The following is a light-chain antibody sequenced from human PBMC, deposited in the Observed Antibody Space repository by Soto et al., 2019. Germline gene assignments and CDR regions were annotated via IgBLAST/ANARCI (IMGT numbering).Light chain of an antibody. V-gene: IGKV1-5*03. J-gene: IGKJ2*01. CDR1: QSINTW. Sequence: DIQMTQSPSTLSASIGDRVTITCRASQSINTWLAWYQQKPRKAPKLLIYKASSLESGVPSRFSGSGSGTEFTLTISSLQPDDFATYYCQQYNSYRYTFGQGTKLEIK. CDR2: KAS. CDR3: QQYNSYRYT.